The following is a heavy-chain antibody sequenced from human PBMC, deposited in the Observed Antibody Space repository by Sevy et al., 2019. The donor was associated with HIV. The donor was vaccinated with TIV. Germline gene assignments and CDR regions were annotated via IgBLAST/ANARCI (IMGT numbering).Heavy chain of an antibody. V-gene: IGHV3-33*01. CDR2: IWFDGSNT. D-gene: IGHD4-17*01. J-gene: IGHJ4*02. Sequence: GGSLRLSCAASGFTFSSYGMHWVRQAPGKELEWVAVIWFDGSNTYYADSVKGRFTISRDIAKNTLHLQMNSLRAEDTAVYYCARDLEFYDYGDYGPAFMPDYWGQGTLVTVSS. CDR3: ARDLEFYDYGDYGPAFMPDY. CDR1: GFTFSSYG.